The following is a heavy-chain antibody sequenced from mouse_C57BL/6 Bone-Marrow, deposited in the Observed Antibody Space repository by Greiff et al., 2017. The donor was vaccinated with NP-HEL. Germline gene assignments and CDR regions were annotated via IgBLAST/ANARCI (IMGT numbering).Heavy chain of an antibody. CDR1: GYTFTSYW. CDR3: AGIEDFDY. CDR2: INPSSGYT. V-gene: IGHV1-7*01. J-gene: IGHJ2*01. Sequence: QVQLQQSGAELAKPGASVKLSCKASGYTFTSYWMHWVKQRPGQGLEWIGYINPSSGYTKYNQKFKDKATLTVDKSSSPAYMQLSSLTYDDSAVYYYAGIEDFDYWGQGTALTVSS.